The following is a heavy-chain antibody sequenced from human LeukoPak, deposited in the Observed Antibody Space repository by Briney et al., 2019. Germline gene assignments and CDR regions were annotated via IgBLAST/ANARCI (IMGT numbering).Heavy chain of an antibody. V-gene: IGHV3-15*01. CDR3: TTDPDGMERFSRSGSPTVAGD. CDR1: GFTFSNAW. D-gene: IGHD1-26*01. Sequence: GGSLRLSCAASGFTFSNAWMSWVRQAPGKGLEWVGRIKSKTDGGTTDYAAPVKGRFTISRDDSKNTLYLQMNSLKTEDTAVYYCTTDPDGMERFSRSGSPTVAGDWGQGTLVTVSS. J-gene: IGHJ4*02. CDR2: IKSKTDGGTT.